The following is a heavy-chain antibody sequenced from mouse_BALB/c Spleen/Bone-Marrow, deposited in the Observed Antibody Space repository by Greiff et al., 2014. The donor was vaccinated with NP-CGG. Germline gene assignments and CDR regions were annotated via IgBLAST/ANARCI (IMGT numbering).Heavy chain of an antibody. CDR1: GYAFSSSW. D-gene: IGHD1-1*02. CDR3: ARGGNHRFDY. J-gene: IGHJ2*01. CDR2: IYPGDGDT. V-gene: IGHV1-82*01. Sequence: QVQLQQSGPELVKPGASVKISCKASGYAFSSSWMNWVKQRPGQGLEWIGRIYPGDGDTNYNGKFKGKATLTADKSSSTAYMQLSSLTSVDSAVYFCARGGNHRFDYWGQGTARTVST.